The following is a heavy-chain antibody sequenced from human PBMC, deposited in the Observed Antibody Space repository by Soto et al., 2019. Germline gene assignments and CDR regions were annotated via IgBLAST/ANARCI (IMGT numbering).Heavy chain of an antibody. D-gene: IGHD3-22*01. Sequence: SVKVSCKASGGTFSSYTIAWVRHAPGQGLEWMGRIIPILGIANYAQKFQGRVTITADKSTSTAYMELSSLRSEDTAVYYCAREGRYYDSGGMDVWGQGTTVTVSS. J-gene: IGHJ6*02. CDR1: GGTFSSYT. V-gene: IGHV1-69*04. CDR3: AREGRYYDSGGMDV. CDR2: IIPILGIA.